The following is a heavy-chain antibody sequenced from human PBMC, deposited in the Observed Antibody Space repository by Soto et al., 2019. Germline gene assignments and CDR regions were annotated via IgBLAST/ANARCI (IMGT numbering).Heavy chain of an antibody. V-gene: IGHV3-23*01. CDR3: AKAPIRDGYNWLSAFDI. Sequence: GGSLRLSCAASGFTFSSYAMSWVRQAPGKGLEWVSAISGSGGSTYYADSVKGRFTISRDNSKNTLYLQMNSLRAEDTAVYYCAKAPIRDGYNWLSAFDIWGQGTMVTVSS. CDR2: ISGSGGST. CDR1: GFTFSSYA. J-gene: IGHJ3*02. D-gene: IGHD1-1*01.